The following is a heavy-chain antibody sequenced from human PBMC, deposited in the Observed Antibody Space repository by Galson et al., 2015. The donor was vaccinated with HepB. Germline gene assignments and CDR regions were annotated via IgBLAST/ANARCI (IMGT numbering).Heavy chain of an antibody. CDR3: ARDLGGWSNWFDP. D-gene: IGHD6-19*01. J-gene: IGHJ5*02. Sequence: VRQAPGQGLEWMGWISAYNGNTNYAQKLQGRVTITRDTSASTAYMELSSLRSEDTAVYYCARDLGGWSNWFDPWGQGTLVTVSS. V-gene: IGHV1-18*01. CDR2: ISAYNGNT.